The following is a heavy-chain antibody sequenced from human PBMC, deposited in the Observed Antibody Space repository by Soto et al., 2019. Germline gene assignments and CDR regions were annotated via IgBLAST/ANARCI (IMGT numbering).Heavy chain of an antibody. CDR1: GGTFGSYA. D-gene: IGHD2-2*01. J-gene: IGHJ4*02. V-gene: IGHV1-69*01. Sequence: QVQLVQSGAEVKKPGSSVKDSCKASGGTFGSYAFSWVRQAPGQGLEWMGGIIPVSGAAHYAQKFQGRVTITADESTSTAYMELSSLSSQDTAVYYCATALGCRSTSCTLDSWGQGTRVIVSS. CDR2: IIPVSGAA. CDR3: ATALGCRSTSCTLDS.